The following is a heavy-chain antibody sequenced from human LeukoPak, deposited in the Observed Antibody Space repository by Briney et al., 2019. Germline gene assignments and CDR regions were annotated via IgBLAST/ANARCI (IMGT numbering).Heavy chain of an antibody. CDR2: ISSSGSTI. CDR3: ARDLGSGYSSGWYDVGYYFDY. Sequence: GGSLRLSCAASGFTFSSYEMNWVRQAPGKGLEWVSYISSSGSTIYYADSVKGRFTISRDNAKNSLYLQMSNLRAEDTAVYYCARDLGSGYSSGWYDVGYYFDYWGQGTLVTVSS. J-gene: IGHJ4*02. CDR1: GFTFSSYE. V-gene: IGHV3-48*03. D-gene: IGHD6-19*01.